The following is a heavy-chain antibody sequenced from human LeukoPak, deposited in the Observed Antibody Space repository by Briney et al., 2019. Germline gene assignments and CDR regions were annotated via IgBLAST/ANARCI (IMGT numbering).Heavy chain of an antibody. CDR1: GGSMRGFY. J-gene: IGHJ4*02. D-gene: IGHD3-9*01. V-gene: IGHV4-59*01. CDR2: FYYSRDT. CDR3: ARWNYDILTGYRYFDY. Sequence: SETLSLTCTVSGGSMRGFYWSWIRQPPGKGLEWIGYFYYSRDTNYNPALKSRVTISVDTSKNQFSLEVNSLTAADTAVYYCARWNYDILTGYRYFDYWGQGTLVTVFS.